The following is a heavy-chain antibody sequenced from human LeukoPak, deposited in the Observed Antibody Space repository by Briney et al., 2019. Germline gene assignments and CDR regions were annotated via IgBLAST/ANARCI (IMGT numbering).Heavy chain of an antibody. CDR1: GGSISSSSYY. J-gene: IGHJ5*02. V-gene: IGHV4-39*01. Sequence: PSETLSLTCTVSGGSISSSSYYWGWIRQPPGKGLEWIGSIYYSGSTYYNPSLKSRVTISVDTSKNQFSLKLSSVTAADTAVYYCAKNVLLWFGELSTNNLFDPWGQGTLVTVSS. CDR3: AKNVLLWFGELSTNNLFDP. D-gene: IGHD3-10*01. CDR2: IYYSGST.